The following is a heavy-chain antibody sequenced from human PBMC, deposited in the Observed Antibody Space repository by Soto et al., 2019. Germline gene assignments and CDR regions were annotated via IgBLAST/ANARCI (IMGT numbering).Heavy chain of an antibody. Sequence: QVQLVESGGGVVQPGTSLRLSCAASGFTLSRNGMHWVRQAPGKGLEWVAILWNDGNTKYYADSVQGRFDISRDSSKNTLYLQMNSLRVEDTAVYYCARDYGVRGYDSWGQGTLVTVSS. CDR2: LWNDGNTK. CDR3: ARDYGVRGYDS. D-gene: IGHD3-22*01. V-gene: IGHV3-33*01. CDR1: GFTLSRNG. J-gene: IGHJ4*02.